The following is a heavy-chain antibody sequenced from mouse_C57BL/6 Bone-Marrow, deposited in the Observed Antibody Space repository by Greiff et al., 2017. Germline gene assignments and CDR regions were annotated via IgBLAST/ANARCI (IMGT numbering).Heavy chain of an antibody. J-gene: IGHJ2*01. CDR2: IYPGDGDT. D-gene: IGHD2-2*01. Sequence: VQLQQSGPELVKPGASVKISCKASGYAFSSSWMNWVKQRPGKGLEWIGRIYPGDGDTNYNGKFKGKATLTADKSSSTAYMQLSSLTSEDSAVYIYARGRNYYCYDWGQGTTLTVSS. V-gene: IGHV1-82*01. CDR1: GYAFSSSW. CDR3: ARGRNYYCYD.